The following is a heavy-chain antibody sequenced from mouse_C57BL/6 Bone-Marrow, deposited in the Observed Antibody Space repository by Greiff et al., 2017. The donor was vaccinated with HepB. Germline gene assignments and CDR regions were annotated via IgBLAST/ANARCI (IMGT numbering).Heavy chain of an antibody. CDR1: GYTFTSYW. CDR3: ARSLGTTVAGDY. CDR2: IHHNSGST. V-gene: IGHV1-64*01. D-gene: IGHD1-1*01. Sequence: VQLQQPGAELVKPGASVKLSCKASGYTFTSYWMHWVKQRPGQGLEWIGMIHHNSGSTNYNEKFKSKATLTVDKSSSTAYMQLSSLTSEDSAVYYCARSLGTTVAGDYWGQGTTLTVSS. J-gene: IGHJ2*01.